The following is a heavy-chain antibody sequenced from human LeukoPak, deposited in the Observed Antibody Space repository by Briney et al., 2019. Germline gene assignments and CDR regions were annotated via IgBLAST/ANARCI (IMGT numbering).Heavy chain of an antibody. CDR1: GFTFSSYD. V-gene: IGHV3-13*01. J-gene: IGHJ6*02. CDR2: IGTAGDT. Sequence: GGSLRLSCAASGFTFSSYDTHWVRQATGKGLEWVSAIGTAGDTYYPGSVKGRFTISRENAKNSLYLQMNSLRAGDTAVYYCASSLPGSYYGMDVWGQGTTVTVSS. D-gene: IGHD1-26*01. CDR3: ASSLPGSYYGMDV.